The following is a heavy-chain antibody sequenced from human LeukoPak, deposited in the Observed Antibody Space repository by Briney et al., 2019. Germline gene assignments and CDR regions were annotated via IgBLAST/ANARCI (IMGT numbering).Heavy chain of an antibody. CDR2: ISGSGGST. CDR1: GFTFSSYA. Sequence: HAGGSLRPSCAASGFTFSSYAMSWVRQAPGKGLEWVSAISGSGGSTYYADSVKGRFTISRDNSKNTLYLQMNRLRAEDTAVYYCAKDRPAVAVAGTAAFDYWGQGTLVTVSS. V-gene: IGHV3-23*01. D-gene: IGHD6-19*01. CDR3: AKDRPAVAVAGTAAFDY. J-gene: IGHJ4*02.